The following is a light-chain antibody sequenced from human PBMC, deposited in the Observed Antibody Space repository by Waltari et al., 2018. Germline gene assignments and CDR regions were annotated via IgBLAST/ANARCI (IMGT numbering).Light chain of an antibody. J-gene: IGKJ5*01. CDR2: LWS. V-gene: IGKV2-28*01. CDR1: QSLLHSHGYNY. CDR3: MQALQMPDT. Sequence: DIVMTQSPLSLAVTPGEPASISCRSSQSLLHSHGYNYLDWYRQRPGPSHQLLLYLWSRLPYGVPYRFSGSGSCTDFTLEISRVEAEDVGVYYCMQALQMPDTFGQGTRLEIK.